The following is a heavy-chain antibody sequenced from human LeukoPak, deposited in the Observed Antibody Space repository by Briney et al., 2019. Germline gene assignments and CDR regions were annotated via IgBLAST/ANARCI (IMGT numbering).Heavy chain of an antibody. Sequence: QPGRSLRLSCAASGFTFDDYAMHWVRQAPGKGLEWVSGISWNSGSIGHADSVKGRFTISRDNAKNSLYLQMNSLRAEDTALYYCAKAMGILTGYSPNAFDIWGQGTMVTVSS. CDR3: AKAMGILTGYSPNAFDI. D-gene: IGHD3-9*01. CDR1: GFTFDDYA. CDR2: ISWNSGSI. J-gene: IGHJ3*02. V-gene: IGHV3-9*01.